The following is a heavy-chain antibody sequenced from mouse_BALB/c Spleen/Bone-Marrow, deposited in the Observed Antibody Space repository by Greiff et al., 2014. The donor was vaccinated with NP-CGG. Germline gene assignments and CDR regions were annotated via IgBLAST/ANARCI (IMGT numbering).Heavy chain of an antibody. Sequence: QVQLQQSGPGLVQPSQSLSITCTVSGFSLTSYGVHWVRQPPGKGLEWLGVIWSGGNTDYNATFISRLSISKDNFKSRVFFKMNSLQADGTAIYYCAGAYYRYAMDYWGQGTSVTVSS. J-gene: IGHJ4*01. CDR3: AGAYYRYAMDY. CDR1: GFSLTSYG. D-gene: IGHD2-14*01. CDR2: IWSGGNT. V-gene: IGHV2-4*02.